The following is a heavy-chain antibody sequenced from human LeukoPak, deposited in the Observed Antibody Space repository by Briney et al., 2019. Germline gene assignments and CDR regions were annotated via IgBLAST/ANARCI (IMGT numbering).Heavy chain of an antibody. Sequence: ASVKVSCKASGYTFTGYYMHWVRQAPGQGLEWMGWINPNSGGTNYAQKFQGRVTMTRDTSISTAYMELSRLRSDDTAVYYCGRGETIFGVVILLDYWGQGTLVTVSS. D-gene: IGHD3-3*01. V-gene: IGHV1-2*02. CDR2: INPNSGGT. J-gene: IGHJ4*02. CDR1: GYTFTGYY. CDR3: GRGETIFGVVILLDY.